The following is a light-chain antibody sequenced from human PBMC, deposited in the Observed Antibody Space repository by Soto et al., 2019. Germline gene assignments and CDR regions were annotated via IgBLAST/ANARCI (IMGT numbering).Light chain of an antibody. Sequence: IVLTQSPGTLSLSPGERATLSCRASQSVRSSYIAWYQQKPGQAPRLLIYGASCRATGIPDRFSGSGSGTGFTLTISTLEPEDFAVYYCQQYGSSPLTFGGGTKVEI. V-gene: IGKV3-20*01. J-gene: IGKJ4*01. CDR1: QSVRSSY. CDR2: GAS. CDR3: QQYGSSPLT.